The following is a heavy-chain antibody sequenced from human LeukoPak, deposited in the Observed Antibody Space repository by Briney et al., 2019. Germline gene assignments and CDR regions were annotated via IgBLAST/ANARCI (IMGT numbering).Heavy chain of an antibody. J-gene: IGHJ5*02. Sequence: SETLSLTCTVSGGSISSYYWSWIRQPPGKGLEWIGYIYYSGSTNYNPSLKSRVTISVDTSKNQFSLKLSSVTAADTAVYYCAREGGWYNWFDPWGQETLVTVSS. CDR2: IYYSGST. V-gene: IGHV4-59*01. D-gene: IGHD6-19*01. CDR3: AREGGWYNWFDP. CDR1: GGSISSYY.